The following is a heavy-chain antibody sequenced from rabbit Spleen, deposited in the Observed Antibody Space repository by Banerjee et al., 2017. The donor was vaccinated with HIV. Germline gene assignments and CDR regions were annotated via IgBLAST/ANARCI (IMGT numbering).Heavy chain of an antibody. D-gene: IGHD4-1*01. V-gene: IGHV1S40*01. CDR2: ISDRSGRT. Sequence: QSLEESGGDLVKPGASLTLTCKASGFSYNSNYYMCWVRQAPGKGLEWIACISDRSGRTDYASWAKGRFTISKTSSTTVTLQMTSLTAADTATYFCAREGPITTFAFDLWGQGTLVTVS. CDR3: AREGPITTFAFDL. J-gene: IGHJ4*01. CDR1: GFSYNSNYY.